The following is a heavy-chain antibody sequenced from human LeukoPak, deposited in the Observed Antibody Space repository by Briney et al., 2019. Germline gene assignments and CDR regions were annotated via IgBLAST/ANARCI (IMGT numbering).Heavy chain of an antibody. CDR2: ISPHNGDT. CDR1: GYTFTSHG. V-gene: IGHV1-18*01. CDR3: ARGSPGPLDP. J-gene: IGHJ5*02. Sequence: GASVKVSCRASGYTFTSHGINWVRQAPGQGLEWMGWISPHNGDTNYAQIFQGRVTLTTDTSTTTAFMDLRSLRPDDTAVYYCARGSPGPLDPWGQGTLVTVSS.